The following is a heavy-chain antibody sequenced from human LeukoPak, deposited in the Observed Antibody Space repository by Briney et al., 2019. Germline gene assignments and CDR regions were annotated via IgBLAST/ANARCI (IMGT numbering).Heavy chain of an antibody. V-gene: IGHV3-23*01. CDR2: ISGSGGST. J-gene: IGHJ5*02. CDR3: AKGPWSSGWPVDNWFDP. CDR1: GFTFGSYA. Sequence: PGGSLRLSCAASGFTFGSYAMSWVRQAPGKGLEWVSAISGSGGSTYYADSVKGRFTISRDNSKNTLYLQMNSLRAEDTAVYYCAKGPWSSGWPVDNWFDPWGQGTLVTVSS. D-gene: IGHD6-19*01.